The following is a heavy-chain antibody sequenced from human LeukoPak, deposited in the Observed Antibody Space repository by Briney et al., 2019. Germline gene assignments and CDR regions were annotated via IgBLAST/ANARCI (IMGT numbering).Heavy chain of an antibody. V-gene: IGHV3-30*02. Sequence: GGSLRLSCAASGFTFSSYGMHWVRQAPGKGLEWVAFIRYGGSNKYYADSVKGRFTISRDNSKNTLYLQMNSLRAEDTAVYYCAKRGGLSSLFDPWGQGTLVTVSS. J-gene: IGHJ5*02. CDR3: AKRGGLSSLFDP. CDR2: IRYGGSNK. CDR1: GFTFSSYG. D-gene: IGHD2-15*01.